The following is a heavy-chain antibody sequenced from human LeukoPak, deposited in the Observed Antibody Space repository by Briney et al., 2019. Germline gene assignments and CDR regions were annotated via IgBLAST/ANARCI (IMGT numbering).Heavy chain of an antibody. CDR3: AAGYSGYDAVDY. CDR1: GGSISSYY. J-gene: IGHJ4*02. CDR2: IYYSGST. Sequence: SETLSLTCTGSGGSISSYYWSWIRQPPGKGLEWIGYIYYSGSTNYNPSLKSRVTISVDTSKNQFSLKLSSVTAADTAVYYCAAGYSGYDAVDYWGQGTLVTVSS. D-gene: IGHD5-12*01. V-gene: IGHV4-59*01.